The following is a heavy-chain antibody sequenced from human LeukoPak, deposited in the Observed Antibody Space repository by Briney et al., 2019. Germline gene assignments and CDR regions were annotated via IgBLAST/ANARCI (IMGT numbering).Heavy chain of an antibody. CDR1: GFTFSSYA. V-gene: IGHV3-23*01. Sequence: GGSLRLSCAASGFTFSSYAMSWVRQAPGKGLEWVSAISGSGGSTYYADSVKGRFTISRDNSKNTLYLQMNSLRAEDTAVYYCAKDTSEYYDYVWGSYRGTPFDYWGQGTLVTVSS. CDR2: ISGSGGST. D-gene: IGHD3-16*02. CDR3: AKDTSEYYDYVWGSYRGTPFDY. J-gene: IGHJ4*02.